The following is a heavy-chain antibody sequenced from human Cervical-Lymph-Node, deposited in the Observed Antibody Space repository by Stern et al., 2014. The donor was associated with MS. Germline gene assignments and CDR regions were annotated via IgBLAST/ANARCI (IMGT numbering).Heavy chain of an antibody. D-gene: IGHD1-26*01. CDR2: MNPYSGNA. J-gene: IGHJ4*02. CDR3: ARGRELLSLDY. V-gene: IGHV1-8*01. Sequence: QVQLVQSGAEVKKPGASVKVSCKASGYTFTSYDINWVRQGTGQGLEWMGWMNPYSGNAVYAQKFQGRVTMTRDTSTSTAYLELTSLRSEDPAVFYCARGRELLSLDYWGQGTLVTVSS. CDR1: GYTFTSYD.